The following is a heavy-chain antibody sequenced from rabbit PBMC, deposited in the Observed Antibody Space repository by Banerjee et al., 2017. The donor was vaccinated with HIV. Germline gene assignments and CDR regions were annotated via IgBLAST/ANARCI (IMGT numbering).Heavy chain of an antibody. J-gene: IGHJ4*01. Sequence: QSLEESGGDLVKPGASLTLTCTASGFTLSSGWICWVRQAPGKGLEWIGCIATGDGNTYYASWAKGRFTISKTSSTVDLKMTSLTAADTATYFCARVWSYYTYGYAGYAYAPFNLWGPGTLVTVS. D-gene: IGHD6-1*01. V-gene: IGHV1S40*01. CDR2: IATGDGNT. CDR3: ARVWSYYTYGYAGYAYAPFNL. CDR1: GFTLSSGW.